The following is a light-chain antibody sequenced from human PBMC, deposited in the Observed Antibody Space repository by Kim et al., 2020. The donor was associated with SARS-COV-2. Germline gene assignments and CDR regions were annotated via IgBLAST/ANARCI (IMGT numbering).Light chain of an antibody. J-gene: IGLJ3*02. CDR2: RNN. CDR1: SSNIGSNI. V-gene: IGLV1-44*01. Sequence: QSVVTQPPSASGTAGQRVTISCSGSSSNIGSNIVNWYQQFPGTAPKLLINRNNQRPSGVPDRFSGSKSGTSASLAIGGLQSEDEADYYCAAWDDSLNAWVFGGGTQLTVL. CDR3: AAWDDSLNAWV.